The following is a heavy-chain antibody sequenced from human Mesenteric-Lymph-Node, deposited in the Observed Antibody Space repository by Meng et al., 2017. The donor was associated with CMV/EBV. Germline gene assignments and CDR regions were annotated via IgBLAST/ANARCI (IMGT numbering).Heavy chain of an antibody. D-gene: IGHD2-8*01. J-gene: IGHJ4*02. CDR3: ARSEGYCTNAVCYLDY. V-gene: IGHV3-21*01. CDR2: ISSSSSYI. Sequence: GGSLRLSCAASGFTFSSYSMNWVRQAPGKGLEWVSSISSSSSYIYYADSVKGRFTISRDNAKNSLYLQMNSLRAEDTAVYYCARSEGYCTNAVCYLDYWGQGTLVTVSS. CDR1: GFTFSSYS.